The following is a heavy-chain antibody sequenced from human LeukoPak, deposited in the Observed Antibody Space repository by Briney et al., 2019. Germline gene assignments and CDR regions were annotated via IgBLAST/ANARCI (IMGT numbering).Heavy chain of an antibody. CDR1: GGSISSGSYY. D-gene: IGHD3-22*01. V-gene: IGHV4-61*02. J-gene: IGHJ4*02. CDR2: IYTSGST. Sequence: ASQTLSLTCTVSGGSISSGSYYWSWIRQPAGKGLEWIGRIYTSGSTNYNPSLKSRVTISVDTSKNQFSLKLSSVTAADTAVYYCARGLNYYDSSGYYTDYWGQGTLVTVSS. CDR3: ARGLNYYDSSGYYTDY.